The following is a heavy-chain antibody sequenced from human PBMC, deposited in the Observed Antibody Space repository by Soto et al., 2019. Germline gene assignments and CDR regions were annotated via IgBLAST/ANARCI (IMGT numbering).Heavy chain of an antibody. CDR3: ARGGSSSWYLPFDY. CDR2: IWYDGSNK. Sequence: QVQLVESGGGVVQPGRSLRLSCAASGFTFSSYGMHWVRQAPGKGLEWVAVIWYDGSNKYYADSVKGRFTISRDISKNRLYLQMNSLRAEDTAVYYCARGGSSSWYLPFDYWGQGTLVTVSS. D-gene: IGHD6-13*01. CDR1: GFTFSSYG. J-gene: IGHJ4*02. V-gene: IGHV3-33*01.